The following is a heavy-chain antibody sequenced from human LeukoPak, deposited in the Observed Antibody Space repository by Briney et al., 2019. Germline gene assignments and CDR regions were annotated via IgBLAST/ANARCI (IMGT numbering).Heavy chain of an antibody. CDR2: MNPNSGNT. V-gene: IGHV1-8*01. D-gene: IGHD6-13*01. CDR1: GYTFTSYD. CDR3: ARVGHSSRRAPYYYYGMDV. Sequence: EASVTVSCTASGYTFTSYDINWVRQATGQGLEWMGWMNPNSGNTGYAQKFQGRVTMTRNTSISTAYMELSSLRSEDTAVYYCARVGHSSRRAPYYYYGMDVWGQGTTVTVSS. J-gene: IGHJ6*02.